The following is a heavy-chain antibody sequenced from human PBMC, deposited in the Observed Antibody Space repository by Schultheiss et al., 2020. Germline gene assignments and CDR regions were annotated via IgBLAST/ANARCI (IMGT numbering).Heavy chain of an antibody. J-gene: IGHJ4*02. D-gene: IGHD5-12*01. CDR2: IWYDGSNK. CDR3: VRGGSGYGNFEF. CDR1: EFTFSTSW. Sequence: GGSLRLSCAASEFTFSTSWIHWVCQAPGKGLEWVAVIWYDGSNKYYADSVKGRFTISRDNSKNSLYLQMNSLRVEDTAVYYCVRGGSGYGNFEFWGQGTLVTVSS. V-gene: IGHV3-33*08.